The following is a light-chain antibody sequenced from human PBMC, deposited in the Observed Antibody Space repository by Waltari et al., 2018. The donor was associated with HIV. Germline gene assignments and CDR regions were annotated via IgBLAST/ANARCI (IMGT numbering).Light chain of an antibody. V-gene: IGLV2-23*02. Sequence: QSALTQPASVSGSPGQSITISCTGTSSNVVIDDLVSWYQQHPGEAPKLIIYELTKRPTGGSNRFSCSNSGNTAYLTDAGLQAEDDPHHCCYSCPRRSIRYVFGAGTKVTVL. CDR2: ELT. CDR3: YSCPRRSIRYV. CDR1: SSNVVIDDL. J-gene: IGLJ1*01.